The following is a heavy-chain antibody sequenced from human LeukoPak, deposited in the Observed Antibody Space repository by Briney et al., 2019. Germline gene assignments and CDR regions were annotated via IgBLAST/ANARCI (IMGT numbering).Heavy chain of an antibody. CDR2: TNVYNGNK. CDR3: ARGGYDFWSGYYKSFYYMDV. J-gene: IGHJ6*03. Sequence: SVTVSCKASGYTFTSYCISWVRPAPGQGLAWMGWTNVYNGNKKYAQNLQGRVTMTTDTFTSIVYMELRSLRSDDTGVYDCARGGYDFWSGYYKSFYYMDVWGKGTTVTVSS. D-gene: IGHD3-3*01. CDR1: GYTFTSYC. V-gene: IGHV1-18*01.